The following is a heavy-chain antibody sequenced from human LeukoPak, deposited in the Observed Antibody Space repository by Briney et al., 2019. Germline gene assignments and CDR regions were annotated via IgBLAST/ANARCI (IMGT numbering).Heavy chain of an antibody. CDR3: AKGYYYDSSGYYDY. D-gene: IGHD3-22*01. CDR2: ISGSGGST. J-gene: IGHJ4*02. Sequence: PGGSLRLSCAASRFTFSSYAMSWVRQAPGKGLEWVSAISGSGGSTYYADSVKGRFTISRDNSKNTLYLQMNSLRAEDTAVHYCAKGYYYDSSGYYDYWGQGTLVTVSS. CDR1: RFTFSSYA. V-gene: IGHV3-23*01.